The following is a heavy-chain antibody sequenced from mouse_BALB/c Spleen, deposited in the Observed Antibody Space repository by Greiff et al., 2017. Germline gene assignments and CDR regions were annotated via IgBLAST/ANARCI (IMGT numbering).Heavy chain of an antibody. CDR1: GYSITSDYA. CDR3: ARRGDYYAMDY. CDR2: ISYSGST. Sequence: EVKLVESGPGLVKPSQSLSLTCTVTGYSITSDYAWNWIRQFPGNKLEWMGYISYSGSTSYNPSLKSRISITRDTSKNQFFLQLNSVTTEDTATYYCARRGDYYAMDYWGQGTSVTVSS. J-gene: IGHJ4*01. V-gene: IGHV3-2*02.